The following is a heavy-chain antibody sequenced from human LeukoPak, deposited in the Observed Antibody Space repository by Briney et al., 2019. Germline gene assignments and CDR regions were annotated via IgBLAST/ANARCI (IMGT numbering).Heavy chain of an antibody. J-gene: IGHJ5*02. Sequence: ASVKVSCKASGYSFTSYCMHWVRQAPGQWLEWMGMITPSDGGTTYAQKFQGRVTMTRDTSTSTVHMELSRLRSEDAAIYFCARDPTVITSSRITIFGVVKSPHNWFDPWGQGTLVIVSS. CDR1: GYSFTSYC. V-gene: IGHV1-46*01. CDR3: ARDPTVITSSRITIFGVVKSPHNWFDP. D-gene: IGHD3-3*01. CDR2: ITPSDGGT.